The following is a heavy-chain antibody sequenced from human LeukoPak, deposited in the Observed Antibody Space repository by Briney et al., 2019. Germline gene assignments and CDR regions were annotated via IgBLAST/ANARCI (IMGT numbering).Heavy chain of an antibody. V-gene: IGHV4-39*01. Sequence: SETLSLTCTVSGGSISSSSYYWGWIRQPPGKGLEWIGNIYYSGSTYPNPSLKSRVTISVDTSKNQFSLKLSSVTAADTAVYYCARQRGPFDYWGQGTLVTVSS. J-gene: IGHJ4*02. CDR3: ARQRGPFDY. CDR2: IYYSGST. CDR1: GGSISSSSYY.